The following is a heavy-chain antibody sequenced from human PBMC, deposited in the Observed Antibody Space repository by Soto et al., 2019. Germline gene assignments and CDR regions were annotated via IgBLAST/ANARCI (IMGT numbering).Heavy chain of an antibody. D-gene: IGHD3-3*01. CDR1: GFTFGDYA. J-gene: IGHJ4*02. Sequence: GGSLRLSCTASGFTFGDYAMSWFRQAPGKGLEWVGFIRSKAYGGTTEYAASVKGRFTISRDDSKSIAYLQMNSLKTEDTAVYYCTRSYYDFWSGYPKTENFFDYWGQGTLVTVSS. CDR3: TRSYYDFWSGYPKTENFFDY. V-gene: IGHV3-49*03. CDR2: IRSKAYGGTT.